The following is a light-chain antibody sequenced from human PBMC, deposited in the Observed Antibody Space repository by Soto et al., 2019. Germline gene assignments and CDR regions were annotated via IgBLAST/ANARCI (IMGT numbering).Light chain of an antibody. Sequence: DIQVTQSPSTLSASVGDRVTITCRTSQSISGWLAWYQQKPGKAPKLLIYAVSILKSGVPSRFSGSGFGTQFTLTINSLHPDDFATYYCQQYNGLRTFGQGTKVEIK. J-gene: IGKJ1*01. CDR1: QSISGW. CDR2: AVS. CDR3: QQYNGLRT. V-gene: IGKV1-5*01.